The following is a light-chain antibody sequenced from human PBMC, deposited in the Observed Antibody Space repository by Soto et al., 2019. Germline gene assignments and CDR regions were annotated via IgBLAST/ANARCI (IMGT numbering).Light chain of an antibody. CDR1: QSVSSSY. CDR2: GVS. CDR3: QQYSSSPWT. Sequence: EIVLTQSPGTLSLSPGERATLSCRASQSVSSSYLAWYQQKPGQAPRLFIYGVSSRATGIPDRFSGSGSGTDFTLTISRLEPEEFAGYYCQQYSSSPWTFGQGTEVEIK. V-gene: IGKV3-20*01. J-gene: IGKJ1*01.